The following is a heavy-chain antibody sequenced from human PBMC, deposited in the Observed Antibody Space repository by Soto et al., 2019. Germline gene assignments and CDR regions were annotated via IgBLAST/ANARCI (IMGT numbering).Heavy chain of an antibody. V-gene: IGHV3-23*01. Sequence: LRLSCAASGFTFSSYAMSWVRQAPGKGLEWVSAISGSGGSTYYADSVRGRFTISRDNSKNTLYLQMNSLRAEDTAVYYCAPSRGPLYYFDYWGQGTLVTVSS. D-gene: IGHD2-2*01. CDR2: ISGSGGST. CDR3: APSRGPLYYFDY. J-gene: IGHJ4*02. CDR1: GFTFSSYA.